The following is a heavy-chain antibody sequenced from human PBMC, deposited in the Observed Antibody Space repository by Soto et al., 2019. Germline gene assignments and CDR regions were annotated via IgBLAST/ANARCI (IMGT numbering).Heavy chain of an antibody. V-gene: IGHV4-34*01. J-gene: IGHJ5*02. CDR3: ARGRRQQLIRTAYDWFDP. D-gene: IGHD6-13*01. CDR1: GGSFSGHY. Sequence: SETLSLTCAVYGGSFSGHYWSWIRQPPGKGLEWIGEINHSGSTNYNPSLKSRGTISVDMSKHQFSLKLSSVTAADTAVYYCARGRRQQLIRTAYDWFDPWGQGTQVTVSS. CDR2: INHSGST.